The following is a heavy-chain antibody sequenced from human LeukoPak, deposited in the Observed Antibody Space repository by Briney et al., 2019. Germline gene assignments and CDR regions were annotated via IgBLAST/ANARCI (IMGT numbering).Heavy chain of an antibody. Sequence: GGSLRLPCPASGFTFSSYSRNGVRQAPGKGREWVSYISSSSSTIYYADSVKGRFTISRDNAKNSLYLQMNSLRAEDTAVYYCARAPGFSGATRVDNWGQGTLVTVSS. J-gene: IGHJ4*02. D-gene: IGHD5-24*01. CDR1: GFTFSSYS. CDR2: ISSSSSTI. CDR3: ARAPGFSGATRVDN. V-gene: IGHV3-48*01.